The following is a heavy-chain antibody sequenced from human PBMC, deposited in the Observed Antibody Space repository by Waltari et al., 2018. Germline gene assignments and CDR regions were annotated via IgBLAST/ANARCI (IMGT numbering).Heavy chain of an antibody. D-gene: IGHD2-21*01. CDR2: INPKSGDT. CDR3: ARDWGVVAAYNAFDF. Sequence: QIQLVQSGPEVKKPGPSGKVSCRAHGYIFTGPFLHWVRHTPGQGLEWMGWINPKSGDTNYAQKFKGRITMTRDTSINTVYLELKRLTSADTAVYFCARDWGVVAAYNAFDFWGQGTLVTVSS. J-gene: IGHJ4*02. V-gene: IGHV1-2*02. CDR1: GYIFTGPF.